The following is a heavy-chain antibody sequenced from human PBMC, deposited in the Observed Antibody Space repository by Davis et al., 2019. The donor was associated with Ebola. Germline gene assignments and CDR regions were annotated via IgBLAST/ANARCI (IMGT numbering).Heavy chain of an antibody. Sequence: MPSETLSLTCIVSGGSISTYYWSWIRQPPGKGLEWVGYIDYSGSTTYNPSLKSRVTMSIDTSKNQFSLKLSSVTAADTAVYYCARVGNYRDILDYWGQGTLVTVSS. CDR2: IDYSGST. V-gene: IGHV4-59*01. D-gene: IGHD1-7*01. CDR1: GGSISTYY. CDR3: ARVGNYRDILDY. J-gene: IGHJ4*02.